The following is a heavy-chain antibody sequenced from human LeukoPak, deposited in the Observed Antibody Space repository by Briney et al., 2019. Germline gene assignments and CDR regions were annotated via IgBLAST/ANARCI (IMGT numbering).Heavy chain of an antibody. CDR2: IYYSGST. CDR3: ARTTRSGGSWEYGAFDI. J-gene: IGHJ3*02. CDR1: GGSISSYY. Sequence: ASETLSLTCTVSGGSISSYYWSWIRQPPGKGLEWIGYIYYSGSTNYNPSLKSRVTISVDTSKNQFSLKLSSVTAADTAVYYCARTTRSGGSWEYGAFDIWGQGTMVTVSS. D-gene: IGHD2-15*01. V-gene: IGHV4-59*01.